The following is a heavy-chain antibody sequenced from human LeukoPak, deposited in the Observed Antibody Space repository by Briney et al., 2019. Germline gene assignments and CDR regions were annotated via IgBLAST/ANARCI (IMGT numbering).Heavy chain of an antibody. D-gene: IGHD1-14*01. CDR2: MRYDGSNK. V-gene: IGHV3-30*02. Sequence: GGSLRLSCAASGFTFSSYDMHWVRQAPGKGLEWVAFMRYDGSNKYYTDSVKGRFAISRDNSKNTLHLQMNSLRAEDTAVYYCAKGNQIPDYWGQGTLVTVSS. J-gene: IGHJ4*02. CDR1: GFTFSSYD. CDR3: AKGNQIPDY.